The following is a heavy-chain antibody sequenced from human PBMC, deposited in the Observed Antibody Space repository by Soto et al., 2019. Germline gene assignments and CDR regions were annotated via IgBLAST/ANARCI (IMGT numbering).Heavy chain of an antibody. CDR3: AHREGDDYVRGSYKDAIDI. J-gene: IGHJ3*02. D-gene: IGHD3-16*01. V-gene: IGHV2-5*02. CDR1: GFSLNTSAVG. Sequence: SGPYAVNPTQTLTLTCTFSGFSLNTSAVGVGWIRQPPGKALEWLALIYWDDDKRYNPSLKSRLTITKDTSKNQVVLKMTNMDPVDTATYFCAHREGDDYVRGSYKDAIDIWGQGTMVTV. CDR2: IYWDDDK.